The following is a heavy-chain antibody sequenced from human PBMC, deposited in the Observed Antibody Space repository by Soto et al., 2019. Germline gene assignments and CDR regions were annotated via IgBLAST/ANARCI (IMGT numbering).Heavy chain of an antibody. J-gene: IGHJ5*02. CDR3: ERGGYDYDP. Sequence: GVLRLSCAASGFTFTTHAMSWVRQAPGKGLEWVSSISASGAGTYYADSVKGRFTISRDNSKSTLYLQMNSLRAEDTAVYYCERGGYDYDPWGQGTLVTVSS. CDR1: GFTFTTHA. V-gene: IGHV3-23*01. D-gene: IGHD5-12*01. CDR2: ISASGAGT.